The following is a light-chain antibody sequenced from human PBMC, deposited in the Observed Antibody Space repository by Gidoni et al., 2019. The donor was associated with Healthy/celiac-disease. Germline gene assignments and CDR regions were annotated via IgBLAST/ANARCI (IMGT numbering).Light chain of an antibody. CDR2: LGS. CDR1: QSLLQSNGNNY. Sequence: DIVMTQSPLSLPVTPGKPASISCRSSQSLLQSNGNNYLDWYLLKPGQSPQLLIYLGSNRASGVPDRFSGSGSGTDFTLKISRVEAEDVGVYYCMQDLQTPWTFGQGTKVEIK. V-gene: IGKV2-28*01. J-gene: IGKJ1*01. CDR3: MQDLQTPWT.